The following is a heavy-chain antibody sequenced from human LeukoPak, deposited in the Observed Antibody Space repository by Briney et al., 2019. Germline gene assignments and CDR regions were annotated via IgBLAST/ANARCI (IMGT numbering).Heavy chain of an antibody. Sequence: GRSLRLSCAASGFTFSSYGMHWVRQAPGKGLEWVAVISYDGSNKYYADSVKGRFTLSRANSKNTLYLQMNSLRAEDTAVYYCAKPYGDYFAGAFDIWGQGTMVTVSS. D-gene: IGHD4-17*01. CDR1: GFTFSSYG. CDR3: AKPYGDYFAGAFDI. CDR2: ISYDGSNK. V-gene: IGHV3-30*18. J-gene: IGHJ3*02.